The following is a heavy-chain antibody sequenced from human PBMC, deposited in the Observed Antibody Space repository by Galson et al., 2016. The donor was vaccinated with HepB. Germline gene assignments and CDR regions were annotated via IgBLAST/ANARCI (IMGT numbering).Heavy chain of an antibody. CDR1: GVSISSYY. D-gene: IGHD4-23*01. CDR2: IYYNGHT. CDR3: ARDRGNLGSDL. V-gene: IGHV4-59*01. Sequence: ETLSLTCAVSGVSISSYYWSWIRQPPGKGLEWIGYIYYNGHTKTNSSLKSRVTLSVDTSTNHFSLNLTSVTAADTAVYYCARDRGNLGSDLWGRGTRVTGSS. J-gene: IGHJ2*01.